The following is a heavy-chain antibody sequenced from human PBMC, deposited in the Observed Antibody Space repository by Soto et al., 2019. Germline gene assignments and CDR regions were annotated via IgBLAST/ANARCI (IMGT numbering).Heavy chain of an antibody. V-gene: IGHV5-10-1*01. CDR3: ARLPGLVGGSDGMDV. D-gene: IGHD1-26*01. Sequence: EVQLVQSGAEVKKPGETLRISCKGSGYSFTSYWISWVRQMPGKGLEWMGRIDPSDSYTNYSPSFQGHVTISADKSISTAYLQWSSLKDSDTAMYYCARLPGLVGGSDGMDVWGQGTTVTVSS. CDR1: GYSFTSYW. CDR2: IDPSDSYT. J-gene: IGHJ6*02.